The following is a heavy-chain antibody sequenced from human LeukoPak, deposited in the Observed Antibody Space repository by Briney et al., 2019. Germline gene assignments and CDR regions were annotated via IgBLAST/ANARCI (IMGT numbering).Heavy chain of an antibody. CDR2: IYYSGST. V-gene: IGHV4-59*01. Sequence: PSETLSLTCTVSGDSISSYYWSWIRQPPGKGLEWIGDIYYSGSTNYNTSLKSRVTISVDTSKNQFSLKLSSVTAADTAVYYCARGDSSPWYFDLWGRGTLVTVSS. D-gene: IGHD6-13*01. J-gene: IGHJ2*01. CDR3: ARGDSSPWYFDL. CDR1: GDSISSYY.